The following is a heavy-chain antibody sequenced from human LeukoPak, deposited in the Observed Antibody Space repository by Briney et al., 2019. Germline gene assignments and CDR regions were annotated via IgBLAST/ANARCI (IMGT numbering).Heavy chain of an antibody. CDR1: GYTLTSYA. D-gene: IGHD6-19*01. CDR2: INAGNGNT. CDR3: ATTPMGHSSGWY. Sequence: GASVKVSCTASGYTLTSYAMHWVRQAPGQRLEWMGWINAGNGNTKYSQKFQGRVTITRDTSASTAYMELSSLRSEDTAVYYCATTPMGHSSGWYWGQGTLVTVSS. J-gene: IGHJ4*02. V-gene: IGHV1-3*01.